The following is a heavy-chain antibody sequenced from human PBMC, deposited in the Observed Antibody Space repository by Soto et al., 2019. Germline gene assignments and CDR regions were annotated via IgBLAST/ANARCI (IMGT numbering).Heavy chain of an antibody. D-gene: IGHD2-15*01. CDR1: GYSFTNHW. CDR3: ARTYCSGGSCYFGVNWFDP. Sequence: ESLTISCKGSGYSFTNHWIGWVGQMPGKGLEWMGIIYPGDSDTRYSPSFQGQVTISADKSITTAYLQWSSLKASDTAIYYCARTYCSGGSCYFGVNWFDPWGQGTLVTVSS. CDR2: IYPGDSDT. V-gene: IGHV5-51*01. J-gene: IGHJ5*02.